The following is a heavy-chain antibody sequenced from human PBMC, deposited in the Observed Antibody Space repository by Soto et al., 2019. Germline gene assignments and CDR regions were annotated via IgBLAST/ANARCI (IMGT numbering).Heavy chain of an antibody. CDR1: GYTFSGYY. Sequence: QVQLVQSGAEVKKPGASVKVSCKASGYTFSGYYLHWVRQAPGQGLEWMGWINPNTGGTNYAQKVQGWVTMTRDTSISTVYMELRRLRSDDTAVYYCARSQKEFKMGYYDSSGDLGYYFVMDVWGQGTTVSVSS. V-gene: IGHV1-2*04. CDR3: ARSQKEFKMGYYDSSGDLGYYFVMDV. D-gene: IGHD3-22*01. J-gene: IGHJ6*02. CDR2: INPNTGGT.